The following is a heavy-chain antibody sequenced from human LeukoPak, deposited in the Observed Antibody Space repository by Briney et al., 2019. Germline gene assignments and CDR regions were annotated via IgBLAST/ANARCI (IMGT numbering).Heavy chain of an antibody. CDR3: AKDRGPGMGYSSSWYRVKRPYYFDY. CDR1: GFTFSSYG. CDR2: ISYDGSNK. Sequence: GGSLRLSCAASGFTFSSYGMHWVRQAPGKGLEWVAVISYDGSNKYYADSVKGRFTISRDNSKNTLYQQMNSLRAEDTAVYYCAKDRGPGMGYSSSWYRVKRPYYFDYWGQGTLVTVSS. D-gene: IGHD6-13*01. V-gene: IGHV3-30*18. J-gene: IGHJ4*02.